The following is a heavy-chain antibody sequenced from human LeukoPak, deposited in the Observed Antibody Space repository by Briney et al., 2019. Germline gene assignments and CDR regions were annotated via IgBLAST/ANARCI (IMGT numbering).Heavy chain of an antibody. CDR1: GGSISSSSYY. J-gene: IGHJ4*02. Sequence: SETLSLTCTVSGGSISSSSYYWGWIRQPPGKGLEWIGSIYYSGSTYYNPSLKSRVTISVDTSKNQFSLKLSSVTAADTAVYYCARHSGLLRFDYWGQGTLVTVSS. V-gene: IGHV4-39*07. CDR2: IYYSGST. D-gene: IGHD1-26*01. CDR3: ARHSGLLRFDY.